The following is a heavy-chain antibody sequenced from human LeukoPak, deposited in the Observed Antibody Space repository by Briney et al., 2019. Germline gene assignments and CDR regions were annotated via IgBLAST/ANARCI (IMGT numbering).Heavy chain of an antibody. CDR1: GGSISSSSYY. J-gene: IGHJ4*02. CDR2: IYYSGST. V-gene: IGHV4-39*07. CDR3: ARRTCTFAFDY. D-gene: IGHD3-16*01. Sequence: SETLSLTCTVSGGSISSSSYYWGWIRQPPGKGLEWIGSIYYSGSTYYNPSLKSRVTISVDTSKNQFSLKLSSVTAADTAVYYCARRTCTFAFDYWGQGTLVTVSS.